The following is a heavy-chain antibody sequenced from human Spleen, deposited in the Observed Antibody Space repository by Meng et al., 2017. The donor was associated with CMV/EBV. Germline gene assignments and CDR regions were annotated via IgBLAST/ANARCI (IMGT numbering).Heavy chain of an antibody. D-gene: IGHD2-15*01. Sequence: KASGNTFTNYYVHWVRQAPGQGLEWTGIFNPTGGSTSYAQKFQGRVTMTRDTSTSTVYMELSSLRSEDTAVYYCATKSFTTHWDWFDPWGQGTLVTVSS. J-gene: IGHJ5*02. CDR2: FNPTGGST. CDR1: GNTFTNYY. CDR3: ATKSFTTHWDWFDP. V-gene: IGHV1-46*01.